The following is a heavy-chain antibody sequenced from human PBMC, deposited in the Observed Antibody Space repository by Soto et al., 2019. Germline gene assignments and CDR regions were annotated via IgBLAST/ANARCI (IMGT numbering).Heavy chain of an antibody. V-gene: IGHV4-39*01. J-gene: IGHJ4*02. CDR2: IYYSGST. CDR3: AGLGQWLGHFDY. CDR1: GGSISSGGYS. Sequence: PSETLFLTCDVSGGSISSGGYSWGWIRQPPGKGLEWIGSIYYSGSTYYNPSLKSRVTISVDTSKNQFSLKLSSVTAADTAVYYCAGLGQWLGHFDYWGQGTLVTVSS. D-gene: IGHD6-19*01.